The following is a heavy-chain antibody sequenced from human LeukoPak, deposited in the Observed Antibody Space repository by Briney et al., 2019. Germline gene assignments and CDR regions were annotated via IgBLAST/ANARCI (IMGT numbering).Heavy chain of an antibody. V-gene: IGHV4-39*01. CDR2: IYYSGST. D-gene: IGHD2/OR15-2a*01. J-gene: IGHJ4*02. CDR1: GGSISSSSYY. Sequence: SETLSLTCTASGGSISSSSYYWGWIRQPPGKGLEWIGSIYYSGSTYYNPSLKSRVTISVDTSKNQFSLKLSSVTAADTAVYYCAWRLTLSRWGQGTLVTVSS. CDR3: AWRLTLSR.